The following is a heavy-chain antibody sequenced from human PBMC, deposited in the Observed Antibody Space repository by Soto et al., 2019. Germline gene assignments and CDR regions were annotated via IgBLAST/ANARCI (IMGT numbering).Heavy chain of an antibody. D-gene: IGHD3-22*01. CDR1: GGTFSSYA. CDR2: IIPIFGTA. Sequence: QVQLVQSGAEVKKPGSSVKVSCKASGGTFSSYAISWVRQAPGQGLEWMGGIIPIFGTANYEQKFQGRVTITEDESTSTGYMEPSSLRSEDTAVYYCARDGFTTDPEDDAFAIWGQGSMVTVSS. V-gene: IGHV1-69*12. CDR3: ARDGFTTDPEDDAFAI. J-gene: IGHJ3*02.